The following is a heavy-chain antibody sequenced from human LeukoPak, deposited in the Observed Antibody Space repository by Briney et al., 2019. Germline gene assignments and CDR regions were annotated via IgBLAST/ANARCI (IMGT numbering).Heavy chain of an antibody. Sequence: GGSLRLSCAASGFIFSNYDMNWVRQAPGKGLEWVSYITGSSRTKSYADSVKGRFTISKDNAENSVYLQMNSLRAEDTAVYYCARPTSSGWYSHWGQGTMVTVSS. CDR1: GFIFSNYD. D-gene: IGHD6-19*01. CDR2: ITGSSRTK. CDR3: ARPTSSGWYSH. V-gene: IGHV3-48*01. J-gene: IGHJ3*01.